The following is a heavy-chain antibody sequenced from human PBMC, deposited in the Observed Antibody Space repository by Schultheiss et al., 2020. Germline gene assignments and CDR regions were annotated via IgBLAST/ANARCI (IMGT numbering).Heavy chain of an antibody. V-gene: IGHV3-7*01. D-gene: IGHD5-18*01. Sequence: GGSLRLSCAASGFTFSSYWMSWVRQAPGKGLEWVANIKQDGSEKYYVDSVKGRFTISRDNAKNSLYLQMNSLRAEDTAVYYCATDRWGGYSYGSVAFDIWGQGTMVTVSS. CDR1: GFTFSSYW. J-gene: IGHJ3*02. CDR2: IKQDGSEK. CDR3: ATDRWGGYSYGSVAFDI.